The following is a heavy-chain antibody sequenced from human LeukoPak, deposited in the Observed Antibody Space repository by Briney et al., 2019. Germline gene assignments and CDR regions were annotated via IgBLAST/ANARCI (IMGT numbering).Heavy chain of an antibody. V-gene: IGHV1-8*01. CDR1: GYTFTSYD. CDR3: ARGLQDSSSWYYYYYYMDV. J-gene: IGHJ6*03. Sequence: ASVKVSCKASGYTFTSYDINWVRQATGQGLEWMGWMNPNSGNTGYAQKFQGRVTMTRNTSISTAYMQLSSLRSEDTAVYYCARGLQDSSSWYYYYYYMDVWGKGTTVTVSS. D-gene: IGHD6-13*01. CDR2: MNPNSGNT.